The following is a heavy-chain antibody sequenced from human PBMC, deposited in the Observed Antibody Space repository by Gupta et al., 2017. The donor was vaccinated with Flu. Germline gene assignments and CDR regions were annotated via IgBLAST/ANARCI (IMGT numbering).Heavy chain of an antibody. CDR1: GFTFSSYG. V-gene: IGHV3-33*01. Sequence: QVQLVESGGGVVQPGRSLRLSCAASGFTFSSYGMHWVRQAPGKGLEWVAVIWYDGSNKYYADSVKGRFTISRDNSKNTLYLQMNSLRAEDTAVYYCARDDIVVVPASINYGMDVWGQGTTVTVSS. J-gene: IGHJ6*02. D-gene: IGHD2-2*01. CDR2: IWYDGSNK. CDR3: ARDDIVVVPASINYGMDV.